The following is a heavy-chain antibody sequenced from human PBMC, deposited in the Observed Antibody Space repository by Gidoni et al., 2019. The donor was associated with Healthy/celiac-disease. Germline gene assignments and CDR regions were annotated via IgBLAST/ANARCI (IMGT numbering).Heavy chain of an antibody. D-gene: IGHD3-22*01. CDR1: GFTFSSYG. J-gene: IGHJ3*02. CDR3: ARDQRYYDSSGSEAFDI. V-gene: IGHV3-33*01. CDR2: IWYDGSNK. Sequence: QVQLVESGGGVVQPGRSLRLSCAASGFTFSSYGMHWVRQAPGKGLEWVAVIWYDGSNKYYADSVKGRFTISRDNSKNTLYLQMNSLRAEDTAVYYCARDQRYYDSSGSEAFDIWGQGTMVTVSS.